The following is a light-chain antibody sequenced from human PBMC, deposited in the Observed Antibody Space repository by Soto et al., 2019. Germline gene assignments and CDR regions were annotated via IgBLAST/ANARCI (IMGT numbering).Light chain of an antibody. CDR2: DTS. CDR3: QQRSSWPLT. V-gene: IGKV3-11*01. J-gene: IGKJ4*01. Sequence: EIVLTQSPATLSLSPGERATLSCRASQSVRSYLAWYQQKPGQAPRLLIYDTSNRATGIPARFSGSGSGTDFTLTISRLEPEDFAVYYFQQRSSWPLTFGGGTKVEI. CDR1: QSVRSY.